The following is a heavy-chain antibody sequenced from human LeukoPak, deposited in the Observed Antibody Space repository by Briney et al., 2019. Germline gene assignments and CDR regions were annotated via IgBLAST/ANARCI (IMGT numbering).Heavy chain of an antibody. V-gene: IGHV3-33*06. CDR2: IWYDGSNK. CDR1: GFTFSSYG. J-gene: IGHJ4*02. D-gene: IGHD3-3*01. Sequence: GRSLRLSCAASGFTFSSYGMHWVRQAPGKGLEWVAVIWYDGSNKYYADSVKGRFTISRDNSKNTLYQQMNSLRAEDTAVYYCAKEGTYYDFWSGYYTRGYYFDYWGQGTLVTVSS. CDR3: AKEGTYYDFWSGYYTRGYYFDY.